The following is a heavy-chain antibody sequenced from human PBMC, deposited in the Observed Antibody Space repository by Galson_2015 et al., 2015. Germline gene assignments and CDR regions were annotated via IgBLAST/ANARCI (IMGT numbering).Heavy chain of an antibody. CDR2: INPIGGST. J-gene: IGHJ4*02. V-gene: IGHV1-46*01. Sequence: SVKVSCKASGYTFTSYYMHWVRQAPGQGLEWMGVINPIGGSTSYAQNFQGKLAMTRDTSTTTVYMDLSSLSSVTAADTAVYYCARVRGLKTFGFTVTPGYFDYWGQGTLVTVSS. CDR1: GYTFTSYY. D-gene: IGHD4-17*01. CDR3: ARVRGLKTFGFTVTPGYFDY.